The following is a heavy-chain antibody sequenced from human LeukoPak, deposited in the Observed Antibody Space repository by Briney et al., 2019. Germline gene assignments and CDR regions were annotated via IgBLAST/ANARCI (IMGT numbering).Heavy chain of an antibody. CDR3: ARIGGVFHH. CDR2: IGYSGTT. CDR1: GAFVSSDGFW. D-gene: IGHD3-10*01. Sequence: PSETLSFTCAVSGAFVSSDGFWWNWVRQPPGKGLEWIGQIGYSGTTNYKPSLKSRLTISTDASKNHFSLRLTSVTPADTAVYYCARIGGVFHHWGQGTLVTVSS. J-gene: IGHJ1*01. V-gene: IGHV4-61*03.